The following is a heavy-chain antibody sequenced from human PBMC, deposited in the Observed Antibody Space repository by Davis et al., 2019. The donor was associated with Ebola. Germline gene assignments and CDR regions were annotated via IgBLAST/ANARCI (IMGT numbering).Heavy chain of an antibody. Sequence: PSETLSLTCTVSDYSISSGNYWGWIRQPPGKGLEWIGSIYHGTSYYNPSLQSRVTISEDTPKNQFSLKLNSVTAADTAVYYCARDEVGDNVNYWGQGILVTVSS. CDR1: DYSISSGNY. CDR3: ARDEVGDNVNY. V-gene: IGHV4-38-2*02. J-gene: IGHJ4*02. CDR2: IYHGTS. D-gene: IGHD3-10*01.